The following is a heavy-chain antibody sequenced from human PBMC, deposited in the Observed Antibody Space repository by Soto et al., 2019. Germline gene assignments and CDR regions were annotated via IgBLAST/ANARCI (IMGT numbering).Heavy chain of an antibody. V-gene: IGHV3-33*01. CDR1: GFTFSSYG. CDR3: ARDLLVRGGDYVRYHNWFDP. D-gene: IGHD4-17*01. CDR2: IWYDGSNK. J-gene: IGHJ5*02. Sequence: GGSLRLSCAASGFTFSSYGMHWVRQAPGKGLEWVAVIWYDGSNKYYADSVKGRFTISRDNSKNTLYLQMNSLRAEDTAVYYCARDLLVRGGDYVRYHNWFDPWGQGTLVTVSS.